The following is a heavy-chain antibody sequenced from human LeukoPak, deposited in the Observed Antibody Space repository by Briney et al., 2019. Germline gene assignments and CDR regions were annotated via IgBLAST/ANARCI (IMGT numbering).Heavy chain of an antibody. D-gene: IGHD6-19*01. J-gene: IGHJ4*02. CDR2: FDPEDGET. Sequence: GASVKVSCKVSGYTLTELSMHWVRQAPGKGLEWMGGFDPEDGETIYAQKFQGRVTMTEDTSTDTAYMELSSLRSEDTAVYYCARESSFFNSSGWYEAPDYWGQGTLVTVSS. CDR3: ARESSFFNSSGWYEAPDY. CDR1: GYTLTELS. V-gene: IGHV1-24*01.